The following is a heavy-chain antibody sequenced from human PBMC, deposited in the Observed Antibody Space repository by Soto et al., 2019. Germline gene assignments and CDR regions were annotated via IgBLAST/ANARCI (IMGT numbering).Heavy chain of an antibody. V-gene: IGHV3-21*01. J-gene: IGHJ6*03. CDR3: ARGYRLVGAYYYYMDV. CDR1: GFTFSSYS. D-gene: IGHD1-26*01. Sequence: GSLRLSCAASGFTFSSYSMSWVRQAPGKGLEWVSSISSSSSYIYYADSVKGRFTISRDNAKNSLYLQMNSLRAEDTAVYYCARGYRLVGAYYYYMDVWGKGTTVTVSS. CDR2: ISSSSSYI.